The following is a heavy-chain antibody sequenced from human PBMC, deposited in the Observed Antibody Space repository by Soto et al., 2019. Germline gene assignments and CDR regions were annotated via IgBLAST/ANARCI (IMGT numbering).Heavy chain of an antibody. CDR1: GYTFTSYG. D-gene: IGHD2-2*02. V-gene: IGHV1-18*04. J-gene: IGHJ6*02. CDR2: ISAYNGNT. Sequence: ASVKVSCKASGYTFTSYGISWVRQAPGQGLEWMGWISAYNGNTNYAQKLQRRVTMTTDTSTSTAYMELRSLRSDDTAVYYCARAKVPAAIKEFYYYGMYVWGQGTTLTVSS. CDR3: ARAKVPAAIKEFYYYGMYV.